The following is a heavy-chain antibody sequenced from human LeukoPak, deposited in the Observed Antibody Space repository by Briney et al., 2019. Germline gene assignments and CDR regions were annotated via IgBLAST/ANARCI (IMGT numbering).Heavy chain of an antibody. V-gene: IGHV3-30*02. J-gene: IGHJ6*03. Sequence: GGSLRLSCAASGFTFSNHGMHWVRQAPGKGLEWVAFIRYDGSNKYYADSVKGRFTISRDNSKNTLYLQMNSLRAEDTAVYYCAKDGGYSYGLYYYYYMDVWGKGTTVTISS. CDR1: GFTFSNHG. CDR3: AKDGGYSYGLYYYYYMDV. CDR2: IRYDGSNK. D-gene: IGHD5-18*01.